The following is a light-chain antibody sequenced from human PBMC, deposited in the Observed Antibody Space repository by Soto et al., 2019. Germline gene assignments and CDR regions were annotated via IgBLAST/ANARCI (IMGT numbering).Light chain of an antibody. J-gene: IGLJ1*01. CDR2: DVS. CDR3: SSYTGSSTPYV. V-gene: IGLV2-14*01. Sequence: QSALTQPASVSGSPGQSITISCTGTSSDISSYNYVSWYQQHPGKAPKLMIYDVSNRPSGVSNRFSGSKSGNTASLTISGLQAEDEADYYCSSYTGSSTPYVFGAGTKVTVL. CDR1: SSDISSYNY.